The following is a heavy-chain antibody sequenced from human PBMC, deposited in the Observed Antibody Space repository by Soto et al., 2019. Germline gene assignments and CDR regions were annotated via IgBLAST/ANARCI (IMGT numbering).Heavy chain of an antibody. V-gene: IGHV2-26*01. J-gene: IGHJ4*02. CDR1: GFSLSNARMG. CDR3: ARIWRPKGIVGATNDY. CDR2: IFSNDEK. D-gene: IGHD1-26*01. Sequence: QVTLKESGPVLVKPTETLTLTCTVSGFSLSNARMGVSWIRQSPGKALEWLAHIFSNDEKSYSTSLKSRLTISKDTSKSQVVLTMTNMDPVDTATYYCARIWRPKGIVGATNDYWGQGTLVTVSS.